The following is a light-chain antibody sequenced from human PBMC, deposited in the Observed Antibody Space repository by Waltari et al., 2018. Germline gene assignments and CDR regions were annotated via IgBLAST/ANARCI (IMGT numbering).Light chain of an antibody. CDR1: QRHLHRNGYNY. J-gene: IGKJ2*01. V-gene: IGKV2-28*01. Sequence: IVMTQSPLSLPVTPGEPASIPRSASQRHLHRNGYNYLDWYLQKPGQSPQLLIYLGSPRASGVPDRFSGGASGTQFTLRISRVEAEDVGVYYCMQARQTPYTFGHGTKLEIK. CDR3: MQARQTPYT. CDR2: LGS.